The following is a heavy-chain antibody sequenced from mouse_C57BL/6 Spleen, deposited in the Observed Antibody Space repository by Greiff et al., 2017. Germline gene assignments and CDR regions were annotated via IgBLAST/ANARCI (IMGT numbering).Heavy chain of an antibody. D-gene: IGHD2-1*01. CDR1: GFTFSDYG. CDR3: AKIYYGKGYAMDY. CDR2: ISSGSSTI. Sequence: DVMLVESGGGLVKPGGSLKLSCAASGFTFSDYGMHWVRQAPEKGLEWVAYISSGSSTIYYADTVKGRFTISRDNAKNTLFLQMTSLRSEDTAMYYCAKIYYGKGYAMDYWGQGTSVTVSS. V-gene: IGHV5-17*01. J-gene: IGHJ4*01.